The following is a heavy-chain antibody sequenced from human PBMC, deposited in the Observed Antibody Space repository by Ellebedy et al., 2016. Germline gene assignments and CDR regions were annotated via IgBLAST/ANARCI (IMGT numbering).Heavy chain of an antibody. D-gene: IGHD1-26*01. J-gene: IGHJ4*02. CDR2: INAGNGES. CDR3: ARVFMSVGATFDY. Sequence: ASVKVSXKTSRYIFTTYAIHWVRQAPGQGLEWMGWINAGNGESKYSQKFQGRVSITRDTSASTAYMELSSLRSADTAVYYCARVFMSVGATFDYWGQGTLVTVSS. V-gene: IGHV1-3*01. CDR1: RYIFTTYA.